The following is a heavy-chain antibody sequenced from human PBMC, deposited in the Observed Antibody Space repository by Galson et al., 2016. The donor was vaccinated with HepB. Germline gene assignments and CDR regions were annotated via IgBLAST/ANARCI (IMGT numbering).Heavy chain of an antibody. J-gene: IGHJ4*02. CDR1: GYTFTRYI. V-gene: IGHV1-3*01. Sequence: SVKVSCKASGYTFTRYITHWVRQAPGQRLEWMGWINGGNGKTMYSEKFQDRITMTSDTSATTAYLELSSLRSEDTAVYYCARALRPFLSYGEGGYWGQGARLTVSS. CDR2: INGGNGKT. D-gene: IGHD4-17*01. CDR3: ARALRPFLSYGEGGY.